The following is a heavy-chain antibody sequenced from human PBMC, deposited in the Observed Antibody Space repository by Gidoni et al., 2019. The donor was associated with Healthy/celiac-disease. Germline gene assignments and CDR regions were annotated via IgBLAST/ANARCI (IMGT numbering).Heavy chain of an antibody. V-gene: IGHV3-15*01. D-gene: IGHD2-2*01. CDR1: GFTFSIAW. Sequence: EVQLVESGGGLVKPGGSLRLSCAASGFTFSIAWMSWVRQAPGKGLEWVGRIKSKTDGGTTDYAAPVKGRFTISRDDSKNTLYLQMNSLKTEDTAVYYCTAQLRKYQLTTVIDYWGQGTLVTVSS. J-gene: IGHJ4*02. CDR3: TAQLRKYQLTTVIDY. CDR2: IKSKTDGGTT.